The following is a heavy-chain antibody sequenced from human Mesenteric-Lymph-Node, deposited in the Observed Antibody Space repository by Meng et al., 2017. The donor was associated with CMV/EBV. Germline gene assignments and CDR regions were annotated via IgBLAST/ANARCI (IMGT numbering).Heavy chain of an antibody. CDR1: GGTFSSYA. J-gene: IGHJ5*02. CDR2: IIPIFGTA. D-gene: IGHD5-12*01. V-gene: IGHV1-69*05. Sequence: SVKVSCKASGGTFSSYAISWVRQAPGQGLEWMGGIIPIFGTANYAQKFQGRVTITTDESTSTAYMALSSLRSEDTAVYYCASYDSLRFDPWGQGTLVTISS. CDR3: ASYDSLRFDP.